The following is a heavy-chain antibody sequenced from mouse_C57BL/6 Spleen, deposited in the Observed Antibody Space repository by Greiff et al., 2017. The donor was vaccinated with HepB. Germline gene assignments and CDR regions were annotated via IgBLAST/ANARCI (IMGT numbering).Heavy chain of an antibody. CDR3: ARGSSLYYAMDY. CDR2: IDPSDSET. V-gene: IGHV1-52*01. CDR1: GYTFTSYW. Sequence: QVQLQQPGAELVRPGSSVKLSCKASGYTFTSYWMHWVKQRPIQGLEWIGNIDPSDSETHYNQKFKDKATLTVDKSSSTAYMQLSSLTSEDSAVYYCARGSSLYYAMDYWGQGTSVTVSS. J-gene: IGHJ4*01. D-gene: IGHD1-1*01.